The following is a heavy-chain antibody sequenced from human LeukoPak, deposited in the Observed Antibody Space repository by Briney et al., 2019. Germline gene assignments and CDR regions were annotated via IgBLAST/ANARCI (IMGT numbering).Heavy chain of an antibody. Sequence: PSETLSLTCTVSGGSISSGGYYWSWIRQHPGKGLEWIGYIYYSGSTYYNPSLKSRVTMSVDTSKNQFSLKLSSVTAADTAVYYCARATLGRSVDYWGQGTLVTVSS. V-gene: IGHV4-31*03. CDR1: GGSISSGGYY. CDR3: ARATLGRSVDY. CDR2: IYYSGST. J-gene: IGHJ4*02.